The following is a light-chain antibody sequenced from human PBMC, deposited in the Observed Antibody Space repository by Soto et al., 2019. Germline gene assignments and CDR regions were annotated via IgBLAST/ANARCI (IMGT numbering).Light chain of an antibody. J-gene: IGLJ1*01. Sequence: QSVLTQPASVSGSPGQSITISCTGTSSDIGYYNYVSWFQQHPGKAPKLIISQVTNRPSGISTRFSGSKSGNTASLTISGLQAEDEALPYCSSNKIGSTYVFGTGTKVTV. V-gene: IGLV2-14*01. CDR3: SSNKIGSTYV. CDR1: SSDIGYYNY. CDR2: QVT.